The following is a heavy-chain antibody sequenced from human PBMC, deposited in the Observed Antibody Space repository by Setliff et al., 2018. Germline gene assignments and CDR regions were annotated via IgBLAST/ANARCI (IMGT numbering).Heavy chain of an antibody. CDR2: INTKTGNP. Sequence: ASVKVSCKTSGYPFTNYAMNWVRQAPGQGLEWMGWINTKTGNPTYAQGFTGRFVFSLDTSVSTAYLQINSLKAEDTAVYFCARQLFQTRGSWGQGTLGTSPQ. D-gene: IGHD2-2*01. J-gene: IGHJ5*02. V-gene: IGHV7-4-1*02. CDR3: ARQLFQTRGS. CDR1: GYPFTNYA.